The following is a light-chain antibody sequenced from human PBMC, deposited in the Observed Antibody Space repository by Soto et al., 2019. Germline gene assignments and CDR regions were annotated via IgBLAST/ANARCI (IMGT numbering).Light chain of an antibody. V-gene: IGLV2-14*01. CDR3: SSYTGSDTLI. Sequence: QSVLTQPASVSGSPGQSITISCTGTSSDVGGYNFVSWYQQQPGKAPKLMVYEVTNRPSGVSYRFSGSKSGNTASLTISGLQAEDEADYFCSSYTGSDTLIFGGGTKLTV. CDR2: EVT. CDR1: SSDVGGYNF. J-gene: IGLJ2*01.